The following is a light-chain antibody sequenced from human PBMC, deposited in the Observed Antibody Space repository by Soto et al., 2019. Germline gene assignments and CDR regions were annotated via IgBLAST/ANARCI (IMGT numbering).Light chain of an antibody. CDR2: MAS. J-gene: IGKJ1*01. CDR1: QSISW. V-gene: IGKV1-5*03. CDR3: LQDNTYPWT. Sequence: DIQMTQSPSTLSASVGDRVTITCRASQSISWLAWYQQKPGKAPKLLIYMASSLQSGGPSRFSGSGSGTEFTLTISSLQPDDFATYYGLQDNTYPWTFGQGTKVEIK.